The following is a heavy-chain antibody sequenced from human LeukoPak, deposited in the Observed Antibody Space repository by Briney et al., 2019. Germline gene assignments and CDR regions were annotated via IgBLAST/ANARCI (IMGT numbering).Heavy chain of an antibody. CDR2: INHSGST. V-gene: IGHV4-34*01. CDR1: GGSFSGYY. CDR3: ARLQYCSSTSCYYPFDP. Sequence: SETLSLTCAVYGGSFSGYYWSWIRQAPGKGLEWIGEINHSGSTNYNPSLKSRATISVDTSKNQFSLKLASVTAADTAVYYCARLQYCSSTSCYYPFDPWGQGTLVTVSS. D-gene: IGHD2-2*01. J-gene: IGHJ5*02.